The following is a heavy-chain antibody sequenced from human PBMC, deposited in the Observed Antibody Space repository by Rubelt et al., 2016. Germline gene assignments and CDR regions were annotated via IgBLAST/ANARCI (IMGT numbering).Heavy chain of an antibody. CDR1: GGSFSGYY. CDR3: ARDPYGMDV. V-gene: IGHV4-34*01. Sequence: QVQLQQWGAGLLKPSETLSLTCAVYGGSFSGYYWSWIRQPPGKGLEWIGYIYYSGSNYYNPSSRGLVTNSVDTSKNQFSLKLSSVTAADTAGYYGARDPYGMDVWGQWTTVTVSS. CDR2: IYYSGSN. J-gene: IGHJ6*02.